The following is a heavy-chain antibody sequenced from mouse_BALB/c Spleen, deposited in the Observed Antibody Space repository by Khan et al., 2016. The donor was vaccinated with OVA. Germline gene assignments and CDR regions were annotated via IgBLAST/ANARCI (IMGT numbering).Heavy chain of an antibody. V-gene: IGHV5-17*02. CDR3: VSYRYWYWFAS. Sequence: EVELVESGGGLVQPGGSRKLSCAASGSPFSSFGLHWVRQAPEKGLEWVAYIGSDSKTIYYGDPVKGRFTITRDDPKNSLVMQTTSLTSEDTDMYDCVSYRYWYWFASWGQGTLITVSS. CDR2: IGSDSKTI. J-gene: IGHJ3*01. D-gene: IGHD2-12*01. CDR1: GSPFSSFG.